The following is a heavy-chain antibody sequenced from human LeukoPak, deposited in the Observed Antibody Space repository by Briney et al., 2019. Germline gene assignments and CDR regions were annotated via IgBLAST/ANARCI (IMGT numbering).Heavy chain of an antibody. CDR1: GGSISSGDYY. Sequence: PSETLSLTCTVSGGSISSGDYYWSWIRQPAGKGLEWIGRIYTSGSTNYNPSLKSRVTMSVDTSKNQFSLKLSSVTAADTAVYYCARGGDFWSGPFDYWGQGTLVTVSS. V-gene: IGHV4-61*02. J-gene: IGHJ4*02. CDR3: ARGGDFWSGPFDY. CDR2: IYTSGST. D-gene: IGHD3-3*01.